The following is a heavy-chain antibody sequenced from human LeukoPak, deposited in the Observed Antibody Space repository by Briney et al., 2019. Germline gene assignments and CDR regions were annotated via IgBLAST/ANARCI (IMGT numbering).Heavy chain of an antibody. CDR1: GYTFTSYY. Sequence: ASVKVSCKASGYTFTSYYMHWVRQAPGQGLEWMGIINPSGGSTSYAQKFQGRVTMTRDTSTSTVYMELSSLRSEDTAVYYCARDQAPITMVRGVIGYYYYGMDVWGQGTTVTVSS. J-gene: IGHJ6*02. V-gene: IGHV1-46*01. CDR3: ARDQAPITMVRGVIGYYYYGMDV. D-gene: IGHD3-10*01. CDR2: INPSGGST.